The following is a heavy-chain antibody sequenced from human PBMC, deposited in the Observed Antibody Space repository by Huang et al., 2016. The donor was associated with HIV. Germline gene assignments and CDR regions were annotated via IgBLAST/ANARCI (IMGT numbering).Heavy chain of an antibody. Sequence: EVHLLESGGGLVQPGGSLRLSCAASGFSFSSSGMSWVRQAPGRGVEWVSTVSNSASSRHYSDSVRGRFTISRDNSKDTLYLQMNSLRAEDTALYYCAKDLVTYDSSGSVWGQGTLVTVSS. V-gene: IGHV3-23*01. CDR2: VSNSASSR. CDR3: AKDLVTYDSSGSV. CDR1: GFSFSSSG. J-gene: IGHJ4*02. D-gene: IGHD3-22*01.